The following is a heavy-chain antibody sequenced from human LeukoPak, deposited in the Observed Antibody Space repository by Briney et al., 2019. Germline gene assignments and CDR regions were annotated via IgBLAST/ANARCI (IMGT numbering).Heavy chain of an antibody. D-gene: IGHD3-9*01. CDR3: ARGQMSRLRYFDWTLPFDY. V-gene: IGHV3-48*01. CDR1: GFTFSSYS. J-gene: IGHJ4*02. Sequence: PGGSLRLSCAASGFTFSSYSMNWVRQAPGKGLEWVSYISSSSSTIYYADSVKGRFTISRDNAKNSLYLQMNSLRAEDTAVYYCARGQMSRLRYFDWTLPFDYWGQGTLVTVSS. CDR2: ISSSSSTI.